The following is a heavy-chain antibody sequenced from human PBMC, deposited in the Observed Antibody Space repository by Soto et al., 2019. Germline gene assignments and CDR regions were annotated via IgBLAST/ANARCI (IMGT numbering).Heavy chain of an antibody. Sequence: VQLVESGGGVVQPGRSLRLSCEVSGFTFTDFGLDWVRQTPGKGLEWVAIISYDGNKKHYADSVKGRFIISRDNSKNTLFLQMDSLRPEDTAVYYCAKTVTYFNDYHNTGFSSEDYWGRGIPVTVSS. D-gene: IGHD3-22*01. V-gene: IGHV3-30*18. CDR3: AKTVTYFNDYHNTGFSSEDY. J-gene: IGHJ4*01. CDR2: ISYDGNKK. CDR1: GFTFTDFG.